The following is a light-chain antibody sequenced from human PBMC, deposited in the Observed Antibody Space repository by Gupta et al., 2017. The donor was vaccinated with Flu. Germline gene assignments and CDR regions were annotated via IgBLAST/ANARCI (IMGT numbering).Light chain of an antibody. CDR3: QQRSNFLT. CDR1: QSVSGY. V-gene: IGKV3-11*01. J-gene: IGKJ4*01. CDR2: DAS. Sequence: EIVLTQSPATLSLSPGERATLSCRASQSVSGYLAWYQQKPGQAPRLLIYDASNRATGIAARFSGSGSGTDFTLASSRLEPEDFAVYYWQQRSNFLTFGGGTKVEIK.